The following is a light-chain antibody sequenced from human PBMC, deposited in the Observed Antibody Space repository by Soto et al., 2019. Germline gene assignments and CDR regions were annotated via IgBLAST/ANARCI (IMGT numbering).Light chain of an antibody. V-gene: IGLV2-8*01. Sequence: QSVLTQPPSASGSPGQSVAIACTGTSRDVGGYNYVSWYQQHPGKAPKLMSYEVNKRPSGVPDRFSGSKSGNTASLTVSGLQAEDEADYYCSSYAGSSNVFGTGTKLTVL. CDR3: SSYAGSSNV. CDR1: SRDVGGYNY. J-gene: IGLJ1*01. CDR2: EVN.